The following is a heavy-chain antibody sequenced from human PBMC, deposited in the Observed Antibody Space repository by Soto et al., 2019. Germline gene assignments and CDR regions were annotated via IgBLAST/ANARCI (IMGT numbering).Heavy chain of an antibody. CDR3: ASPMVRGVIISYYGMDV. Sequence: ASVKVSCKASGYTFTGYYMHWVRQAPGQGLEWMGWINPNSGGTNYAQKFQGRVTMTRDTSISTAYMELSRLRSDDTAVYYCASPMVRGVIISYYGMDVWGQGTTVTVSS. CDR2: INPNSGGT. J-gene: IGHJ6*02. V-gene: IGHV1-2*02. D-gene: IGHD3-10*01. CDR1: GYTFTGYY.